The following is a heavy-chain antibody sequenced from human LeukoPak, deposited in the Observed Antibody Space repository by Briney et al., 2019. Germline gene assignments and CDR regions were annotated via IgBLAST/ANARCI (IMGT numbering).Heavy chain of an antibody. V-gene: IGHV3-23*01. CDR2: ISGSGGGT. Sequence: GGSLRLSCAASGFTFSSYAMSWVRQAPGKGLEWVSAISGSGGGTYYADSVKGRFTISRDNSKNTLYLQMNSLRSEDTAVYYCARAPRGATTPIAFDYWGQRTLVTVSS. J-gene: IGHJ4*02. D-gene: IGHD1-26*01. CDR3: ARAPRGATTPIAFDY. CDR1: GFTFSSYA.